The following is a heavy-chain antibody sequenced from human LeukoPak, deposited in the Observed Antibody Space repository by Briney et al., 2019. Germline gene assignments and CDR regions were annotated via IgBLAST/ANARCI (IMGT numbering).Heavy chain of an antibody. Sequence: GASVKASCKASGYTFTGSYMHWVRQAPGQGLEWMGWINPNTGGTNYAQKFQGRVTMTRDTSTSTAYMELRSLRSDDTAVYYCARGDLWFRDREYDYWGQGTLVTVSS. D-gene: IGHD3-10*01. CDR1: GYTFTGSY. J-gene: IGHJ4*02. CDR3: ARGDLWFRDREYDY. CDR2: INPNTGGT. V-gene: IGHV1-2*02.